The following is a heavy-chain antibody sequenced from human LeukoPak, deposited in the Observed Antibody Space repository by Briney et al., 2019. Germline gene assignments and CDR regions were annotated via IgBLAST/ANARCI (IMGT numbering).Heavy chain of an antibody. D-gene: IGHD3-10*01. CDR1: GYSISSGYY. Sequence: SETLSLTCTVSGYSISSGYYWSWIRQPAGKGLEWIGRIYTSGSTNYNPSLKSRVTMSVDTSKNQFSLKLSSVTAADTAVYYCARTYGSGHMDVWGKGTTVTISS. V-gene: IGHV4-4*07. J-gene: IGHJ6*03. CDR2: IYTSGST. CDR3: ARTYGSGHMDV.